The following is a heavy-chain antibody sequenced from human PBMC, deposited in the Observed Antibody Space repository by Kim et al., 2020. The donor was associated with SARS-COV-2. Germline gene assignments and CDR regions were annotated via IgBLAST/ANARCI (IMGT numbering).Heavy chain of an antibody. CDR2: IKSKADGGTT. D-gene: IGHD3-10*01. CDR3: TTQAGGGAFDI. J-gene: IGHJ3*02. CDR1: AFTFNNAW. Sequence: GGSLRLSCAASAFTFNNAWMNWVRQAPGKGLEWIGRIKSKADGGTTDYAAPVKGRFTISRDDSKNTLYLQMNSLKTEDTAVYYCTTQAGGGAFDIWGQGTMVTVSS. V-gene: IGHV3-15*01.